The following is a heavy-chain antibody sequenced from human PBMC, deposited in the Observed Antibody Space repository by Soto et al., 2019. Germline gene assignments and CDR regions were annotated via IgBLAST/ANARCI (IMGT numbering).Heavy chain of an antibody. Sequence: EVQLLESGGGLVQPGGSLRLSCAASGFTFSSYAMGWVRQAPGKGLEWVSAISGSGGSTYYADSVKGRFTISRDNSKNTLYLQMNSLRDEDTAVYYCAKARLQYSYGYLDYWGQGTLVTVSS. D-gene: IGHD5-18*01. J-gene: IGHJ4*02. V-gene: IGHV3-23*01. CDR1: GFTFSSYA. CDR3: AKARLQYSYGYLDY. CDR2: ISGSGGST.